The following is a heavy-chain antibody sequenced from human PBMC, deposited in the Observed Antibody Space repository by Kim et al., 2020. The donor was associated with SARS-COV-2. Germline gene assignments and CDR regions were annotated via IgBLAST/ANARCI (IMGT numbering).Heavy chain of an antibody. CDR3: ARASRRITGTTAY. CDR2: ISSSSSYT. D-gene: IGHD1-7*01. V-gene: IGHV3-11*05. Sequence: GRSLRLSCAASGFTFSDYYMSWIRQAPGKGLEWVSYISSSSSYTNYADSVKGRFTISRDNAKNSLYLQMNSLRAEDTAVYYCARASRRITGTTAYWGQGTLVTGSS. CDR1: GFTFSDYY. J-gene: IGHJ4*02.